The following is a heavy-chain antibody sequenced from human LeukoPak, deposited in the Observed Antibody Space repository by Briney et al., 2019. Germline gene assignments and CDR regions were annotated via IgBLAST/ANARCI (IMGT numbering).Heavy chain of an antibody. CDR1: GFTVSSNY. CDR3: ARVMTAITNWFDP. Sequence: GGSLRLSCAASGFTVSSNYVSWVRQAPGMGLEWVSVIFSDGSTYYADSVKGRFTISRDNSKNTLFLQMNNLRAEDTAVYYCARVMTAITNWFDPWGQGTLVTVSS. CDR2: IFSDGST. J-gene: IGHJ5*02. D-gene: IGHD2-21*02. V-gene: IGHV3-66*01.